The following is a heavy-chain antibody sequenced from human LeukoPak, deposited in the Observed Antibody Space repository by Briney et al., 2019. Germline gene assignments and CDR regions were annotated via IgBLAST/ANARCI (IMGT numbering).Heavy chain of an antibody. D-gene: IGHD4-11*01. CDR1: GGTLSSYT. CDR2: IIPIFGTA. J-gene: IGHJ5*02. V-gene: IGHV1-69*05. Sequence: GASVKASCKASGGTLSSYTISWVRQAAGQGLEWMGGIIPIFGTANYAQKFQGRVTITTDESTSTAYMELSSLRSEDTAVYYCARGSAVTTDFWFDPWGQGTLVTVSS. CDR3: ARGSAVTTDFWFDP.